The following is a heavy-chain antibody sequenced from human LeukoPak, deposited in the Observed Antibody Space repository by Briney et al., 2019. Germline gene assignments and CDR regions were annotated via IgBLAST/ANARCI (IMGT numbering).Heavy chain of an antibody. D-gene: IGHD6-19*01. V-gene: IGHV3-7*01. J-gene: IGHJ4*02. Sequence: GGSLRLSCAASGFTFDDYGMTWVRQAPGKGLEWVANIKQDGSEKYYVDSVKGRFTISRDNAKNSLYLQMNSLRAEDTAVYYCARDLGVAVAGTSGYWGQGTLVTVSS. CDR3: ARDLGVAVAGTSGY. CDR2: IKQDGSEK. CDR1: GFTFDDYG.